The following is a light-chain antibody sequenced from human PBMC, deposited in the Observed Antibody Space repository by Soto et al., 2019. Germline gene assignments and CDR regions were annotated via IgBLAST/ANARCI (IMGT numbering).Light chain of an antibody. J-gene: IGLJ3*02. CDR1: SSDVGGYNY. CDR2: DVS. V-gene: IGLV2-11*01. CDR3: CSYAGSSWV. Sequence: QSALTQPRSVSGSPGQSVTISCTGSSSDVGGYNYVSWYQQHPGKAPKLMIYDVSKRPSGVPDRFSGSKSGSTASLTSSGLQAEDEADYYCCSYAGSSWVFGGGTKLTVL.